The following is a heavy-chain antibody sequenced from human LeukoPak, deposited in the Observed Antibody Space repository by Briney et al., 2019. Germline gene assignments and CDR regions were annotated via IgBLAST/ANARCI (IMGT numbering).Heavy chain of an antibody. CDR2: IYPGNSDT. V-gene: IGHV5-51*01. J-gene: IGHJ4*02. D-gene: IGHD1-14*01. CDR1: AYRFTSYS. Sequence: GESLKISCHTSAYRFTSYSIACVRQMPGKGLEWMGIIYPGNSDTTYSPSFQGQVTISADTSISNAYIKWNTLTASDTAMYYCARPPRRVCPTDTRPLDYVGSWGQGTLVTVSS. CDR3: ARPPRRVCPTDTRPLDYVGS.